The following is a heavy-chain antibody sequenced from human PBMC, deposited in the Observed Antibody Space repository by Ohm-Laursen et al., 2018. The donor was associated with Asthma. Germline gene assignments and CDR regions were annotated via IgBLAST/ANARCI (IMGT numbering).Heavy chain of an antibody. J-gene: IGHJ4*02. D-gene: IGHD6-19*01. CDR2: INTGNGIP. Sequence: SVKVSCKASGYKFTTNDIHWVRQAPGQSLEWMGSINTGNGIPRYSQKFQGRVTFIRDTSATTAYMEVSSLRSEDTAVYFCTKSFGWYALDFWGQGTLVTVSS. CDR3: TKSFGWYALDF. V-gene: IGHV1-3*04. CDR1: GYKFTTND.